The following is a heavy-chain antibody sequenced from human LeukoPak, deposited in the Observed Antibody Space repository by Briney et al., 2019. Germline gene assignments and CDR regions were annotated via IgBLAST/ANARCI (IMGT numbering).Heavy chain of an antibody. J-gene: IGHJ6*03. V-gene: IGHV4-34*01. CDR3: ARYHYYYMDV. CDR1: GGSFSGYY. CDR2: INHSGST. Sequence: SETLSLTCAVYGGSFSGYYWSWIRQPPGKGLEWIGEINHSGSTNYNPSLKSRVTISVDTSKNQFSLKLSSVTAADTAVYYCARYHYYYMDVWGKGTTVTVSS.